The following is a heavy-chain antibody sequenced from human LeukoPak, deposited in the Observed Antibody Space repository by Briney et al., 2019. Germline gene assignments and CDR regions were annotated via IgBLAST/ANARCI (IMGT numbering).Heavy chain of an antibody. D-gene: IGHD3-10*01. CDR2: INPSGGSI. CDR3: ARDRLLWFGDSFDY. V-gene: IGHV1-46*01. J-gene: IGHJ4*02. CDR1: GHIFTSYY. Sequence: GASVKVSCKASGHIFTSYYMYWVRQAPGQGLEWMGIINPSGGSIRYAQKFQGRVTMTRDTSTSTVYMELSSLRAEDTAVYYCARDRLLWFGDSFDYWGQGTLVTVSS.